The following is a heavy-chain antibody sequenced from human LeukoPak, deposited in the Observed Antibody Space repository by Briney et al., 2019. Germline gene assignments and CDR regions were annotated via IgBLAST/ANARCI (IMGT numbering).Heavy chain of an antibody. CDR2: IRYDGSNK. J-gene: IGHJ4*02. CDR1: GFTFSSEG. D-gene: IGHD1-26*01. CDR3: AKPIVGNSLGFDC. Sequence: GGSLRLSRAASGFTFSSEGMHWVRQAPGKGLEWVAFIRYDGSNKYYAESVKGRFTISRDNSKNTLYLQMNSLRAEDTAVYYCAKPIVGNSLGFDCWGQGTLVTVSS. V-gene: IGHV3-30*02.